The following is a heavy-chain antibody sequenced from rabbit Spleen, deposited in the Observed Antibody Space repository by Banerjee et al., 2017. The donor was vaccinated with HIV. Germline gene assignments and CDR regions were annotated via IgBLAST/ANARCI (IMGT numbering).Heavy chain of an antibody. J-gene: IGHJ2*01. CDR1: GFSFSSRDY. Sequence: QSLEESGGDLVKPGASLTLTCTASGFSFSSRDYMCWARQAPGKGLEWIACIYTTSGNTYYANWAKGRFTISKTSSTTVTLQMTSLTAADTATYFCARLSDYGYGDNAFDPWGPGTLVTVS. CDR3: ARLSDYGYGDNAFDP. D-gene: IGHD6-1*01. V-gene: IGHV1S40*01. CDR2: IYTTSGNT.